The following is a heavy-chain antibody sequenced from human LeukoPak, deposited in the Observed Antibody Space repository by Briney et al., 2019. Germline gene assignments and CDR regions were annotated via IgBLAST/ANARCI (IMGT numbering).Heavy chain of an antibody. J-gene: IGHJ4*02. Sequence: SETLSLTCTVSGGSISSYYWNWIRQPAGKGLEWIGRIHTSGSTNYNPSLKSRVTMSVDTSKNKFSLKLSSVTAADTAVYYCARVICSGGSCRFDYWGQGTLVTVSS. CDR1: GGSISSYY. V-gene: IGHV4-4*07. D-gene: IGHD2-15*01. CDR2: IHTSGST. CDR3: ARVICSGGSCRFDY.